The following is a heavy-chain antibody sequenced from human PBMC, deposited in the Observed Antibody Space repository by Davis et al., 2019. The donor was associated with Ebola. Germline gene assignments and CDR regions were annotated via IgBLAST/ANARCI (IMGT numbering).Heavy chain of an antibody. V-gene: IGHV3-48*02. J-gene: IGHJ4*02. CDR2: ISSGSSTV. Sequence: GGSLRLSCAASGFTFSTYSMNWVRQAPGKGLEWVSYISSGSSTVYYADSVKGRFTISRDNAKNSVYLQMNSLRDDDTAVYYCASNKYYYDSSGYYYFDYWGQGILVAVSS. D-gene: IGHD3-22*01. CDR3: ASNKYYYDSSGYYYFDY. CDR1: GFTFSTYS.